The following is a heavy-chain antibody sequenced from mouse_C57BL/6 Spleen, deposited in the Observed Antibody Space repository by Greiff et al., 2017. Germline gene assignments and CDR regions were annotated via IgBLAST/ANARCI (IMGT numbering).Heavy chain of an antibody. D-gene: IGHD3-2*02. V-gene: IGHV2-9-1*01. CDR3: ARLDSSGSWFAY. CDR1: GFSLTSYA. Sequence: VQLQESGPGLVAPSQSLSITCTVSGFSLTSYAISWVRQPPGKGLEWLGVIWPGGGTNYNSALKSRLSISKDNSKSQVFVKMNSLQTYDTARYYCARLDSSGSWFAYWGQGTLVTVSA. J-gene: IGHJ3*01. CDR2: IWPGGGT.